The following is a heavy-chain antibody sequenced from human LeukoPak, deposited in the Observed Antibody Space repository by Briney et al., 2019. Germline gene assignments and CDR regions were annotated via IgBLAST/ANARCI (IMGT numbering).Heavy chain of an antibody. V-gene: IGHV3-23*01. J-gene: IGHJ4*02. D-gene: IGHD3-3*01. CDR1: GFTRSSYS. CDR2: LSVGGGDT. CDR3: ARDYTEGITWYYYFDY. Sequence: GGSLRLSCAASGFTRSSYSMSWVRQAPGKGLEWVASLSVGGGDTYYADSVKGRFTISRDISKSTLYLQMNGLRAEDTATYYCARDYTEGITWYYYFDYWGQGTLVSVSS.